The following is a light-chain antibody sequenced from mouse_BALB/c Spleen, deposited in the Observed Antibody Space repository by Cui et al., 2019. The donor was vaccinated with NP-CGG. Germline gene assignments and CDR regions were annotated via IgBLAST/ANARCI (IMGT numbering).Light chain of an antibody. Sequence: QAVVTCDSALTTSPGETVTLTCRSSTGAVTTSNYANWVQEKPDHLFTGLIGGTNNRAPGVPARFSGSLIGDKAALTITGAQTEDEAIYFCALWYSNHWVFGGGTKLTVL. CDR3: ALWYSNHWV. J-gene: IGLJ1*01. V-gene: IGLV1*01. CDR2: GTN. CDR1: TGAVTTSNY.